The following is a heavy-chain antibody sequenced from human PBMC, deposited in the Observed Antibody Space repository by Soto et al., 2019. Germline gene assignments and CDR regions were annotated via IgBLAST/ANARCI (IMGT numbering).Heavy chain of an antibody. V-gene: IGHV3-30*18. Sequence: QVQLVESGGGVVQPGRSLRLSCAASGFTFSSYGMHWVRQAPGKRLEWVAVISYDGSNKYYADSVKGRFTISRDNSKNTLYLQMNSLRAEDTAVYYCAKDRRGPGYYYYGMDVWGQGTTVTVSS. CDR3: AKDRRGPGYYYYGMDV. CDR2: ISYDGSNK. J-gene: IGHJ6*02. CDR1: GFTFSSYG. D-gene: IGHD3-10*01.